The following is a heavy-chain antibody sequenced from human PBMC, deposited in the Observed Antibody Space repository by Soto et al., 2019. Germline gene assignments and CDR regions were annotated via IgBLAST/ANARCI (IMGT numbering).Heavy chain of an antibody. CDR1: GYSFTSYW. D-gene: IGHD6-13*01. CDR2: IYPGDSDT. J-gene: IGHJ5*02. V-gene: IGHV5-51*01. CDR3: AIDRARSSWYPGSRFDP. Sequence: VESLIISRKVPGYSFTSYWIGWVLQMPGKSVEWMGIIYPGDSDTRYSPSFQGQVAISADKSISTAYLQWSSLKASDTAMYCCAIDRARSSWYPGSRFDPWGQGTLVTVSS.